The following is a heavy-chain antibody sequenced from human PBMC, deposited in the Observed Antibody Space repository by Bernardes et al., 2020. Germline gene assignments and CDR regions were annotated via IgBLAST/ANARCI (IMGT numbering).Heavy chain of an antibody. CDR2: ISAYNGNT. J-gene: IGHJ3*02. CDR1: GYTFTSYG. D-gene: IGHD3-22*01. CDR3: ARVTAPYDSSGYYYGGNAFDI. Sequence: ASVKVSCKASGYTFTSYGISWVRQAPGQGLEWMGWISAYNGNTNYAQKLQGRVTMTTDTSTSTAYMELRSLRSDDTAVYYCARVTAPYDSSGYYYGGNAFDIWGQGTMVTVSS. V-gene: IGHV1-18*01.